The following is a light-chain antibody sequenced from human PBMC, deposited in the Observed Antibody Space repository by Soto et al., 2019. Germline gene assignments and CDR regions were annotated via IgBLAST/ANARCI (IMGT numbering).Light chain of an antibody. Sequence: QAVVTQPPSVSGAPGQRVTISCTGSSSNIGAGYDVHWYQQLPGTAPKLLIYGNSNRPSGVPDRFSGSKSGTSASLAITGLQAEDEADYDCQSYDSSLSGSVVFGGGTKLTVL. CDR1: SSNIGAGYD. J-gene: IGLJ2*01. CDR3: QSYDSSLSGSVV. V-gene: IGLV1-40*01. CDR2: GNS.